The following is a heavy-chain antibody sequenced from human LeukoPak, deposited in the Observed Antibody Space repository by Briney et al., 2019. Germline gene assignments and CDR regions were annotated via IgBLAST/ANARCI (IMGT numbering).Heavy chain of an antibody. Sequence: SETLSLTCTVSGGSTSSYYWSWIRQPPGKGLEWIGYIYYSGSTNYNPSLKSRVTISVDTSKDQFSLKLSSVTAADTAVYYCARGASGYDILTGYQLDYWGQGALVTVSS. CDR1: GGSTSSYY. J-gene: IGHJ4*02. V-gene: IGHV4-59*01. D-gene: IGHD3-9*01. CDR2: IYYSGST. CDR3: ARGASGYDILTGYQLDY.